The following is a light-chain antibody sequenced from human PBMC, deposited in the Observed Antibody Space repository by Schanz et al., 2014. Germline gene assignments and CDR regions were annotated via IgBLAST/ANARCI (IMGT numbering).Light chain of an antibody. CDR1: QNINSS. J-gene: IGKJ4*01. Sequence: AIRMTQSPSSLSASTGDRVTITCRASQNINSSLAWYQQRPGQAPKLLIYTASTLQSGVPSRFSGSGSGTDFTFTINSLQPEDIATYYCQQYHNLPPTFGGGTKVEIK. V-gene: IGKV1-8*01. CDR2: TAS. CDR3: QQYHNLPPT.